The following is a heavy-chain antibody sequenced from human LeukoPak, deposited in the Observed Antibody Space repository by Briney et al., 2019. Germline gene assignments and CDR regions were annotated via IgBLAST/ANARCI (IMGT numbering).Heavy chain of an antibody. CDR1: GFAFSRFA. V-gene: IGHV3-23*01. Sequence: HPGGSLRLSCSASGFAFSRFAMTWVRHLPGKGLDWVSTTSGNGHQTYYGDSVKGRFSVSRDNSKNILHLQMDSLRADDSALYYCAKDANYYDSSGFFIPFDYWGQGTLVTVSS. CDR2: TSGNGHQT. J-gene: IGHJ4*02. CDR3: AKDANYYDSSGFFIPFDY. D-gene: IGHD3-22*01.